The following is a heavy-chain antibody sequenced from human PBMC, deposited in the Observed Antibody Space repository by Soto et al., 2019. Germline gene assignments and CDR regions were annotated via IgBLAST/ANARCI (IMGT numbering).Heavy chain of an antibody. CDR2: ISSSGSTT. D-gene: IGHD3-10*01. CDR3: AKVGVFSFFDY. CDR1: GFTFGGHE. J-gene: IGHJ4*02. Sequence: RGSRRLSCVASGFTFGGHEMNWFRQAPGKGLEWVSYISSSGSTTYYADSVKGRFTFSRDNAKNSLYLQMNSLRAEDTAVYYCAKVGVFSFFDYWGPGTLVTVSS. V-gene: IGHV3-48*03.